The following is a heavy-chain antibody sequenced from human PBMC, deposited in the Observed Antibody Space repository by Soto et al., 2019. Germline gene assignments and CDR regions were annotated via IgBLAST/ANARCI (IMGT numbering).Heavy chain of an antibody. J-gene: IGHJ6*02. Sequence: EVQLVESGGDLVQPGRSLRLSCAASGFSFGDYGMHWVRQAPGKGLEWVSGISWKSASIGYADSVKGRFTISSDNAKNLLYLQMNSLSAEDTALYHCAKSRGGTANGLDVWGQGTTVTVSS. CDR3: AKSRGGTANGLDV. CDR2: ISWKSASI. CDR1: GFSFGDYG. V-gene: IGHV3-9*01. D-gene: IGHD2-15*01.